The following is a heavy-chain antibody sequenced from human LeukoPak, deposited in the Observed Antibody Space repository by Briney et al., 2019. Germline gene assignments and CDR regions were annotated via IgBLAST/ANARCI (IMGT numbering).Heavy chain of an antibody. D-gene: IGHD5-18*01. Sequence: GGSLRLSCVASGFTFSRYWMHWVRQAPGKGLVWVSRINSDGRSTNYADSVKGRFSISRDNAENTLYLQMNSLRVEDTAVYYCAKGPGYSYGYFDYWGQGTLVTVSS. J-gene: IGHJ4*02. CDR3: AKGPGYSYGYFDY. CDR1: GFTFSRYW. V-gene: IGHV3-74*01. CDR2: INSDGRST.